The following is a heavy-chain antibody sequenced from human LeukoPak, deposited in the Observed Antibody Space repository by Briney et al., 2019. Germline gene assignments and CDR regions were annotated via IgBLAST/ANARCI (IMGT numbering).Heavy chain of an antibody. Sequence: GGSLRLSCAASGFTFSSYAMHWVRQAPGKGLEYVSAISSNGGSTYYANSVKGRFTISRDNSENTLYLQMGSLRAEDMAVYYCAREGYSYGYDYWGQGTLVTVSS. CDR2: ISSNGGST. J-gene: IGHJ4*02. CDR3: AREGYSYGYDY. CDR1: GFTFSSYA. V-gene: IGHV3-64*01. D-gene: IGHD5-18*01.